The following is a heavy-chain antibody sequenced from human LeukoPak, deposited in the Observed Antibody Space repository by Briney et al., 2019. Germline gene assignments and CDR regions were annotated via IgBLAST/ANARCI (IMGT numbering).Heavy chain of an antibody. Sequence: SETLSLTCAVYGGSFSGYYWSWIRQPPGKGLEWIGEINHSGSTNYNPSLKSRVTISADTSKNQFSLKLSSVTAADTAVYYCARLVYCSSTSCLESWGQGTLVTVSS. CDR1: GGSFSGYY. D-gene: IGHD2-2*01. V-gene: IGHV4-34*01. CDR2: INHSGST. J-gene: IGHJ4*02. CDR3: ARLVYCSSTSCLES.